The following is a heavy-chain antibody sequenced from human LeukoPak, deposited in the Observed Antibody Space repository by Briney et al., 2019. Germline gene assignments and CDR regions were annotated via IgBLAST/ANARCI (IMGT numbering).Heavy chain of an antibody. D-gene: IGHD5-18*01. J-gene: IGHJ5*02. CDR3: ARGGPPKAWIQLWGWFDP. CDR2: INPDSGGT. CDR1: GNTFTGYY. V-gene: IGHV1-2*02. Sequence: ASVKVSCKASGNTFTGYYMHWLRQAPAQGLEWMGWINPDSGGTNYAEKFQGRVTMTRDTSISTAYMELSRLRSDDTAVYYCARGGPPKAWIQLWGWFDPWGQGTLVTVSS.